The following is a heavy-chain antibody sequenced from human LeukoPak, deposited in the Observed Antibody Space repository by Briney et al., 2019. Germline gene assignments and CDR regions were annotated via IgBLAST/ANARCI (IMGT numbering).Heavy chain of an antibody. Sequence: ASVKVSFKASGYTFTFYYMHWVRQAPGQGLEWMGWINPNSGGTNYAQKFQGRVTMTRDTSISTAYMELSRLRSDDTAVYYCARVVVGGSSGYYASGEGDYWGQGTLVTVSS. CDR1: GYTFTFYY. CDR3: ARVVVGGSSGYYASGEGDY. D-gene: IGHD3-22*01. CDR2: INPNSGGT. J-gene: IGHJ4*02. V-gene: IGHV1-2*02.